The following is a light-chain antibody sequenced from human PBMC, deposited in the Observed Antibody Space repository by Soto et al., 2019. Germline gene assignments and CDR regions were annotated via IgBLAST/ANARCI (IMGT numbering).Light chain of an antibody. J-gene: IGKJ3*01. CDR2: AAS. CDR1: QGIRSW. CDR3: QPANSFPFT. V-gene: IGKV1-12*01. Sequence: DIQMTQSPSSVSASVGDRVMITCRASQGIRSWLAWYQQKPGKAPKLLIYAASSLQSGVPSRFIGSGSWTDFTLTISSLQPEDFATYYCQPANSFPFTFGPGTKVDIK.